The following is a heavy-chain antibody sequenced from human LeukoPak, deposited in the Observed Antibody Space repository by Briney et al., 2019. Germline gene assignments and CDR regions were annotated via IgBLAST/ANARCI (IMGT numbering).Heavy chain of an antibody. CDR3: ARRFLEWSLDY. CDR2: INPNSGGT. CDR1: GYTFTGYY. Sequence: ALVKVSCKASGYTFTGYYMHWVRQAPGQGLEWMGWINPNSGGTNYPQKFQGRVTMTRDTSISTAYMELSRLRSDDTAVYYCARRFLEWSLDYWGQGTLVTVSS. D-gene: IGHD3-3*01. J-gene: IGHJ4*02. V-gene: IGHV1-2*02.